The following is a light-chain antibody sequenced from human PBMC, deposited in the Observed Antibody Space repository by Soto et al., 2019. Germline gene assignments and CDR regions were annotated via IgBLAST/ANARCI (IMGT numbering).Light chain of an antibody. V-gene: IGLV4-69*01. CDR2: LNSDGSH. J-gene: IGLJ2*01. Sequence: QLVLTQSPSASASLGASVKLTCTLSSGHSSYAIAWHQQQPEKGPRFLMKLNSDGSHNKGDGIPDRFSGSSSGAERYLTISSLQSEDEADYYCQTWGTGIRVFGGGTKLTAL. CDR3: QTWGTGIRV. CDR1: SGHSSYA.